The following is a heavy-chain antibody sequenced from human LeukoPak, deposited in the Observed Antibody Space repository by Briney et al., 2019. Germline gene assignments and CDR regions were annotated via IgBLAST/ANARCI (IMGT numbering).Heavy chain of an antibody. CDR3: GRNGPRSGYDLGHFDY. Sequence: SETLSLTCTVSGGSISSYYWSWIRQPAGKGLEWIGRIYTSGSTNYNPSLKSRVTISVDTSKNQFSLKLSSVTAADTAVYYCGRNGPRSGYDLGHFDYLGQGTLVTASS. CDR1: GGSISSYY. CDR2: IYTSGST. D-gene: IGHD5-12*01. V-gene: IGHV4-4*07. J-gene: IGHJ4*02.